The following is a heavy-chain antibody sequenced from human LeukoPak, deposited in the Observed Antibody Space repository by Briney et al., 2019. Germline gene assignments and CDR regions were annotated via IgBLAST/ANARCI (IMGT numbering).Heavy chain of an antibody. D-gene: IGHD2-15*01. V-gene: IGHV1-69*05. CDR2: IIPIFGTA. CDR1: GGTFSSYA. Sequence: GASVKVSCKASGGTFSSYAISWVRQAPGQGLEWMGGIIPIFGTANYAQKFQGRVTITRDTSASTAYMELSSLRSEDMAVYYCARAYCSGGSCYEPWGQGTLVTVSS. CDR3: ARAYCSGGSCYEP. J-gene: IGHJ5*02.